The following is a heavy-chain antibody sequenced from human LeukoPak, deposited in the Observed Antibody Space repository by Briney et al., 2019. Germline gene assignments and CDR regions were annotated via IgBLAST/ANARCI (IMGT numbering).Heavy chain of an antibody. CDR1: GFTFSDYQ. CDR3: ARDSNRDWQIDF. V-gene: IGHV3-48*01. D-gene: IGHD1-14*01. Sequence: PGGSLRLSCAASGFTFSDYQMNWVRQAPGKGLEWVSYISAGSRVIFYADSMKGRFTISRDNAKNSVFLQMNSLRAEDTAVYYCARDSNRDWQIDFWGQGTLVTVSS. J-gene: IGHJ4*02. CDR2: ISAGSRVI.